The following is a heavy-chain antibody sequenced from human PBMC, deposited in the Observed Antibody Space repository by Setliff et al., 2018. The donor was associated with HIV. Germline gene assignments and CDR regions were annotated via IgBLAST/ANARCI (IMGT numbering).Heavy chain of an antibody. V-gene: IGHV3-7*01. CDR1: GFSFDKFW. CDR2: IKNDGSEK. Sequence: GALRLSCVVSGFSFDKFWMNWVRQAPGKGLEWVANIKNDGSEKYYVDSVKGRFTISRDNAKNTVYLQMNSLRPEDTALYYCAKIPHTGDSAFDVWGQGTMVTVSS. J-gene: IGHJ3*01. CDR3: AKIPHTGDSAFDV. D-gene: IGHD7-27*01.